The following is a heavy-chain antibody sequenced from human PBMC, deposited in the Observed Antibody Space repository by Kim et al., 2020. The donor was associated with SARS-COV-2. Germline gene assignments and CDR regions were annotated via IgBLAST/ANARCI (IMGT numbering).Heavy chain of an antibody. J-gene: IGHJ2*01. CDR3: ARDRVFVGASWYFDL. V-gene: IGHV4-34*01. D-gene: IGHD1-26*01. Sequence: PYLKNRCTISGHTSKNQFSLKLSSVTAADTAVYYCARDRVFVGASWYFDLWGRGTLVTVSS.